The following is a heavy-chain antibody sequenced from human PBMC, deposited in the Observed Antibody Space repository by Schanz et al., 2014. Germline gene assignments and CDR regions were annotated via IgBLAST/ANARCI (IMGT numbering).Heavy chain of an antibody. CDR2: ISSSSSTI. CDR3: ARDRRNADLDY. D-gene: IGHD1-1*01. Sequence: EVQLVQSGGGLVQPGGSLRLSCAASGFGFSSYSMNWVRQAPGKGLEWISYISSSSSTIYYADSVKGRFTISRDNAKNSLYLEMNSLRAEDTALYYCARDRRNADLDYWGQGTLVTVSS. V-gene: IGHV3-48*01. J-gene: IGHJ4*02. CDR1: GFGFSSYS.